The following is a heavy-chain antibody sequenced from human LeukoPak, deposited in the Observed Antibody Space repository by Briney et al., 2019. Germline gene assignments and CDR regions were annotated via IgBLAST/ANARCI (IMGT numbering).Heavy chain of an antibody. CDR1: GFTLSSYA. CDR2: ISGSGGST. Sequence: GGSLRLSCAASGFTLSSYAMSWVRQAPGNGLEWVSAISGSGGSTYYADSVKGRFTISRDNSKNTLYLQMNSLRAEDTAVYYCANETRGMCDYWGQGTLVTVSS. V-gene: IGHV3-23*01. CDR3: ANETRGMCDY. D-gene: IGHD3-16*01. J-gene: IGHJ4*02.